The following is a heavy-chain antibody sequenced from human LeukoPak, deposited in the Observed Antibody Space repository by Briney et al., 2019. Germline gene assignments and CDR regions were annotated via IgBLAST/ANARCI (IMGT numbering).Heavy chain of an antibody. CDR1: GGTFSSYA. J-gene: IGHJ4*02. D-gene: IGHD3-10*01. CDR3: ARDSYYGSGSFDY. CDR2: IIPIFGTA. V-gene: IGHV1-69*13. Sequence: GASVKVSCKASGGTFSSYAISWVRQAPGQGLEWMGGIIPIFGTANYAQKFQGRVTITADESTSTAYMELSSLRSEDTAVYYCARDSYYGSGSFDYWGQGTLVTVSS.